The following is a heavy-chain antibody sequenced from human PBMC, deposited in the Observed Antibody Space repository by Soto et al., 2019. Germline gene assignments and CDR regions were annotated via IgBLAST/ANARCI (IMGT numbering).Heavy chain of an antibody. CDR3: ASGGVPDY. J-gene: IGHJ4*02. Sequence: EVQLVESGGGLVQSGGSLRLSCAASGFTVSTNYMNWVRQALGKGLEWVSAIHSGGTTYYTDSVEGRFTISRHSSKNTLYLQMNSLRAEDTAVYYCASGGVPDYWGQGTLVTVSS. D-gene: IGHD3-10*01. CDR1: GFTVSTNY. CDR2: IHSGGTT. V-gene: IGHV3-53*04.